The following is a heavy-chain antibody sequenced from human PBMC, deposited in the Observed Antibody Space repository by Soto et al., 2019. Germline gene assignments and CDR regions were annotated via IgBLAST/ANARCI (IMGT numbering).Heavy chain of an antibody. CDR1: GYSFTSYW. V-gene: IGHV5-10-1*01. CDR3: ASTVPAAINYYYYGMDV. Sequence: GESMKISCNGSGYSFTSYWISWVRQMPWKGLEWMGRIDPSDSYTNYSPSFQGHVTISADKSISTAYLQWSSLKASDTAMYYCASTVPAAINYYYYGMDVWGQGTTVTVSS. J-gene: IGHJ6*02. CDR2: IDPSDSYT. D-gene: IGHD2-2*01.